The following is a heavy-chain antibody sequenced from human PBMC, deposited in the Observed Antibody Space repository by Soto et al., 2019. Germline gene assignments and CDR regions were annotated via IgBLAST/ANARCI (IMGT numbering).Heavy chain of an antibody. CDR1: GGSISSGGYY. J-gene: IGHJ4*02. CDR3: ARERAILLWFGELSSFDY. V-gene: IGHV4-31*03. D-gene: IGHD3-10*01. Sequence: SETLSLTCTVSGGSISSGGYYWSWIRQHPGKGLEWIGYIYYSGSTYYNPSLKSRVTISVDTSKNQFSLKLSSVTAADTAVYYCARERAILLWFGELSSFDYWGQGTLVTVSS. CDR2: IYYSGST.